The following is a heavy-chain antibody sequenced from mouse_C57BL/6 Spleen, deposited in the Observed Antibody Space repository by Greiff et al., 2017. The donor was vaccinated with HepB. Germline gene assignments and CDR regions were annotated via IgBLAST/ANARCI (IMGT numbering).Heavy chain of an antibody. V-gene: IGHV14-4*01. CDR2: IDPENGDT. Sequence: EVMLVESGAELVRPGASVKLSCTASGFNIKDDYMHWVKQRPEQGLEWIGWIDPENGDTEYASKFQGKATITADTSSNTAYLQLSSLTSEDTAVYYCTTGYYGSSGYFDVWGTGTTVTVSS. CDR1: GFNIKDDY. J-gene: IGHJ1*03. CDR3: TTGYYGSSGYFDV. D-gene: IGHD1-1*01.